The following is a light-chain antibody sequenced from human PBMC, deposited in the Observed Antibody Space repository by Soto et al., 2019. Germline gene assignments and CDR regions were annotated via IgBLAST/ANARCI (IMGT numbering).Light chain of an antibody. V-gene: IGKV1-39*01. CDR1: QSISSS. Sequence: DIQMTQSPSSLSASVGDRVTITCRASQSISSSLNWYQQKPWKAPKLLIYAASSLQSGVPSRFSGSGSGTDFTLTISSLQPEDFATYYCQQSYSTFPYTFGQGTKLEIK. J-gene: IGKJ2*01. CDR2: AAS. CDR3: QQSYSTFPYT.